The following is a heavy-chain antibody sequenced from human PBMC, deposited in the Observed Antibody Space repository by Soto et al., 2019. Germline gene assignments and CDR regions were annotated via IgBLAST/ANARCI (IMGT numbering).Heavy chain of an antibody. CDR1: GYTFTSYG. J-gene: IGHJ6*03. V-gene: IGHV1-18*01. D-gene: IGHD2-2*01. CDR3: ARDIVVVPDHYYYYYMDV. Sequence: QVQLVQSGAEVKKPGASVKVSCKASGYTFTSYGISWVRQAPGQGLEWMGWISAYNGNTNYAQKLQGRVTMTTDTSTSTAYMELRSLRSDDTAVYYCARDIVVVPDHYYYYYMDVWGKGTTVTVSS. CDR2: ISAYNGNT.